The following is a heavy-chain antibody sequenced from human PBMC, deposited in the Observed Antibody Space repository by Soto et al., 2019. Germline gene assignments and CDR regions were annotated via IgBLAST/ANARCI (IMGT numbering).Heavy chain of an antibody. D-gene: IGHD6-13*01. CDR3: ARVGAYKVLLVHPRIYSYYKDV. Sequence: EVQLVESGGGLVQPGGSLRLSCAASGFTFSSYSMNWVRQAPGKGLEWVSYISSSSSTIYYADSVKGRFTISRDNAKNPLYLQMKRQRADVTAGYYCARVGAYKVLLVHPRIYSYYKDVWGKGATVTGSS. CDR2: ISSSSSTI. V-gene: IGHV3-48*01. CDR1: GFTFSSYS. J-gene: IGHJ6*03.